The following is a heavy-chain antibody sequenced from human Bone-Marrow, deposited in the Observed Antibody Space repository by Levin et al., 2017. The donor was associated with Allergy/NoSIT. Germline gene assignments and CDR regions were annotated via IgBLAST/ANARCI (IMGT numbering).Heavy chain of an antibody. CDR2: SSGGGTTT. V-gene: IGHV3-11*01. CDR3: ARDKDGYNDYYFDC. Sequence: TGGSLRLSCVASGFTFSDYHMTWIRQAPGKGLEWVSYSSGGGTTTYYADSVKGRFTISTDSANNSVYLQMNNLRAEDTATYYCARDKDGYNDYYFDCWGQGTLVTVSS. D-gene: IGHD5-24*01. J-gene: IGHJ4*02. CDR1: GFTFSDYH.